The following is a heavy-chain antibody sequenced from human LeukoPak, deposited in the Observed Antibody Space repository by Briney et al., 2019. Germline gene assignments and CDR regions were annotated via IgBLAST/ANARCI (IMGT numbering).Heavy chain of an antibody. CDR2: IYYSGST. Sequence: TSETLSLTCTVSGGSISSSSYYWGWIRQPPGKGLEWIGNIYYSGSTYYSPSLKSRVTISVDTSKKQFSLKLGSVTAADTAVYYCARFNPAAGSFCFDYWGQGTLVTVSS. V-gene: IGHV4-39*01. CDR1: GGSISSSSYY. CDR3: ARFNPAAGSFCFDY. D-gene: IGHD6-13*01. J-gene: IGHJ4*02.